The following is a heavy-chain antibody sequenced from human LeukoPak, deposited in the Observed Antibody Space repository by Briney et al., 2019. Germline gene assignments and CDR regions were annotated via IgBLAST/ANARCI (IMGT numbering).Heavy chain of an antibody. D-gene: IGHD3-22*01. CDR3: ARVDSSGYFVDY. J-gene: IGHJ4*02. Sequence: SETLSLTCADYGGSFSGYYWSWIRQPPGKGLGWIGEINHSGSTNYNPSLKSRVTISVDTSKNQFSLRLSSVTAADTAVYYCARVDSSGYFVDYWGQGTLVTVSS. CDR2: INHSGST. CDR1: GGSFSGYY. V-gene: IGHV4-34*01.